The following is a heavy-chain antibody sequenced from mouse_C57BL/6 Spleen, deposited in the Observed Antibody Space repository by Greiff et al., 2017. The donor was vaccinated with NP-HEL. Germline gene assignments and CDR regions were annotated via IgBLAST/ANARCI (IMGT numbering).Heavy chain of an antibody. D-gene: IGHD1-1*01. CDR3: ARPYYYGSSPYAMDY. J-gene: IGHJ4*01. CDR1: GYAFSSYW. Sequence: VQVVESGAELVKPGASVKISCKASGYAFSSYWMNWVKQRPGKGLEWIGQIYPGDGDTNYNGKFKGKATLTADKSSSTAYMQLSSLTSEDSAVYFCARPYYYGSSPYAMDYWGQGTSVTVSS. CDR2: IYPGDGDT. V-gene: IGHV1-80*01.